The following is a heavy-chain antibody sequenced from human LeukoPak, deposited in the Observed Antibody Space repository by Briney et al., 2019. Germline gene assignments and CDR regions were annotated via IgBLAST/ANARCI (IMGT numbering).Heavy chain of an antibody. J-gene: IGHJ5*02. Sequence: GGSLRLSCAASGFTFSSYAMNWVRQAPGKGLEWVAVICYDGSKKYYADSVKGRFTISRDNSKNTLYLQMNSLRAEDTAVYYCARDDILTGYYPWGQGTLVTVSS. CDR3: ARDDILTGYYP. D-gene: IGHD3-9*01. CDR2: ICYDGSKK. V-gene: IGHV3-30*04. CDR1: GFTFSSYA.